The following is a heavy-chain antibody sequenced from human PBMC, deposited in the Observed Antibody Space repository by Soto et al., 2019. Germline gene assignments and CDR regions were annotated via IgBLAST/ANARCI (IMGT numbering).Heavy chain of an antibody. J-gene: IGHJ4*02. D-gene: IGHD3-9*01. CDR2: IIPXXXTX. CDR3: AQTGSPGIV. CDR1: RGTCSSNS. V-gene: IGHV1-69*13. Sequence: GPSGKVPCKASRGTCSSNSISCVRQAPGQGLXGXXXIIPXXXTXXXXQKFQGRVTSTADESTSTAYMELSSLRSEDTAGYYCAQTGSPGIVWGQGTLVTVSS.